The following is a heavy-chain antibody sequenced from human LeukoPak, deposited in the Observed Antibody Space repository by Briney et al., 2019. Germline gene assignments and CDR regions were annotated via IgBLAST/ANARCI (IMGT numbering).Heavy chain of an antibody. CDR1: GGSISSYY. Sequence: SETLSLTCTVSGGSISSYYWSWIRQPPGKGLEWIGYIYYSGSTNYNPSLKSRVTISVDTSKNQFSLKLSSVTAADTAVYFCARGILRDYYDSSGFYHRGGVGYWGQGTLVTVSS. V-gene: IGHV4-59*08. J-gene: IGHJ4*02. CDR2: IYYSGST. D-gene: IGHD3-22*01. CDR3: ARGILRDYYDSSGFYHRGGVGY.